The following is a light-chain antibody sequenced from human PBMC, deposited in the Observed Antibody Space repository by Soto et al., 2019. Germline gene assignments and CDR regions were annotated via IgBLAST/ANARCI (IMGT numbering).Light chain of an antibody. Sequence: QSALTQPPSASGSLGQSVTISCTGTSGDVGGYDYVSWYQQHPGKAPKLIIYQVSQRASGVPDRFSGSKSGNTASLTVSGLQAEDETGYYCCSYTGGNSVVFGGGTKLTVL. CDR2: QVS. CDR3: CSYTGGNSVV. CDR1: SGDVGGYDY. V-gene: IGLV2-8*01. J-gene: IGLJ2*01.